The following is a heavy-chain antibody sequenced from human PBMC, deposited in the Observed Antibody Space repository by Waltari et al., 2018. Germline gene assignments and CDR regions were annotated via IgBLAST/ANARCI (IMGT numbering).Heavy chain of an antibody. J-gene: IGHJ4*02. CDR1: GFTVSSTY. CDR2: IYSGGST. V-gene: IGHV3-53*01. D-gene: IGHD3-22*01. CDR3: ARDYYYDSSGYYSDY. Sequence: EVQLVESGGGLIQPGGSLRLSCAASGFTVSSTYMSWVRQAPGKGLEWGSVIYSGGSTYYADSVKGRFTMSRDNSKNRLYLQMNSLRAEDTAVYYCARDYYYDSSGYYSDYWGQGTLVTVSS.